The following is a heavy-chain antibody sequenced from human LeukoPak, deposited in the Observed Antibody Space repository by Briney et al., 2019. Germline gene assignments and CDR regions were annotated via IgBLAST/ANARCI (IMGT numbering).Heavy chain of an antibody. CDR2: IIPILGIA. Sequence: SVKVSCKASGGTFSSYTISWVRQAPGQGLEWMGRIIPILGIANYAQKFQGRVTITADKSTSTAYMELSSLRSEDTAVYYFAISPREGEQQLLNWFDPWGQGTLVTVSS. CDR1: GGTFSSYT. J-gene: IGHJ5*02. V-gene: IGHV1-69*02. CDR3: AISPREGEQQLLNWFDP. D-gene: IGHD6-13*01.